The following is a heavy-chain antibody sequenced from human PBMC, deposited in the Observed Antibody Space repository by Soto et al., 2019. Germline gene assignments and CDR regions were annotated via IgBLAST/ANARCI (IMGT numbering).Heavy chain of an antibody. V-gene: IGHV3-33*01. CDR1: GFTFSSYG. Sequence: QVQLVESGGGVVQPGRSLRLSCAASGFTFSSYGMHWVRQAPGKGLEWVAVIWYDGSNKYYADSVKGRFTISRDNSKHTLFLQMNSLRAEDTAVYYCARAYCSSTSCYWANWFDPWGQGTLVTVSS. D-gene: IGHD2-2*01. CDR2: IWYDGSNK. J-gene: IGHJ5*02. CDR3: ARAYCSSTSCYWANWFDP.